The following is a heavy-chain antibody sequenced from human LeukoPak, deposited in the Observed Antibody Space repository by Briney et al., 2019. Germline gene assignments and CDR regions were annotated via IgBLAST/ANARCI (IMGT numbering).Heavy chain of an antibody. CDR3: ARVQWLVGGWFDP. V-gene: IGHV1-18*01. J-gene: IGHJ5*02. CDR1: GDTFSNYG. CDR2: ISAYNGNT. D-gene: IGHD6-19*01. Sequence: ASVKVSCKASGDTFSNYGISWVRQAPGQGLEWMGWISAYNGNTNYAQKLQGRVTMTTNTSTSTAYMELRSLRSDDTAVYYCARVQWLVGGWFDPWGQGTPVTVSS.